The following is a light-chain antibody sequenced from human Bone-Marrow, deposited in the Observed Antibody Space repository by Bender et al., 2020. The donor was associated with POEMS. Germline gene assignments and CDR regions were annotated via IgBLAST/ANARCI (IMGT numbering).Light chain of an antibody. Sequence: SSELTQPPSVSVSPGQTASIPCSGDDLGRRYTCWYQQKPGQSPVLVIYQDNKRPSEVPDRFSGSRSGTSASLAISGLQSEDEADYYCAVWDDSLNGWVFGGGTKLTVL. CDR1: DLGRRY. V-gene: IGLV3-1*01. CDR3: AVWDDSLNGWV. J-gene: IGLJ3*02. CDR2: QDN.